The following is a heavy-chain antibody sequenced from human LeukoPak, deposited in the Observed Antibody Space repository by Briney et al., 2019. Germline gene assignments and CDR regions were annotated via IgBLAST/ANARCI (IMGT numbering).Heavy chain of an antibody. V-gene: IGHV3-30*14. J-gene: IGHJ4*02. Sequence: PGGSLRLSCAASGLTFSNSAMHWVRQAPGKGLEWVAVISYDGSNAYCADSVKGRFTISRDNSKNTLYLQMSSLRAEDTAVYYCVKGDWFLFDYWGQGTLVTVSS. CDR1: GLTFSNSA. CDR3: VKGDWFLFDY. CDR2: ISYDGSNA. D-gene: IGHD3-9*01.